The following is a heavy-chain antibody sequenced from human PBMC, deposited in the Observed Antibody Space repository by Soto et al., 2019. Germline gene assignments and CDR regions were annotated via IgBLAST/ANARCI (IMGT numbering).Heavy chain of an antibody. D-gene: IGHD3-22*01. CDR1: GFTFSSYG. V-gene: IGHV3-33*01. CDR3: AGGAYYYDSSGYYFLDY. CDR2: IWYDGSNK. Sequence: GGSLRLSCAASGFTFSSYGMHWVRQAPGKGLEWVAVIWYDGSNKYYADSVKGRFTISRDNSKNTLYLQMNSLRAEDTVVYYCAGGAYYYDSSGYYFLDYWGQGT. J-gene: IGHJ4*02.